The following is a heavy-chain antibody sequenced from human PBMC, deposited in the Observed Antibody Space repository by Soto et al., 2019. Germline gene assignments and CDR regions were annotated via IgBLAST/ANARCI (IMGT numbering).Heavy chain of an antibody. CDR1: GFSLSTSGMG. CDR3: AHSGGRLSSSLNWFDA. Sequence: QITLKESGPTLVIPTQTLTLTCTFSGFSLSTSGMGVGWIRQPPGKALEWLALISWDDNKRFSPSLRSRLTITKDTSKNQVVLTMTNMDPADTATYYCAHSGGRLSSSLNWFDAWGQGTLVTVSS. J-gene: IGHJ5*02. CDR2: ISWDDNK. D-gene: IGHD3-16*01. V-gene: IGHV2-5*02.